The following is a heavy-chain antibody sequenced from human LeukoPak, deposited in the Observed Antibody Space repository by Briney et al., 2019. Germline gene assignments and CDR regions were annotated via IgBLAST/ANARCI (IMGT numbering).Heavy chain of an antibody. CDR2: INHSGST. J-gene: IGHJ6*02. CDR3: ASPRIAAAGTYYYGMDV. V-gene: IGHV4-34*01. CDR1: GGSFSGYY. D-gene: IGHD6-13*01. Sequence: SETLSLTCAVYGGSFSGYYWSWIRQPPGKGLEWIGEINHSGSTHYNPSLKSRVTISVDTSKNQFSLKLSSVTAADTAVYYCASPRIAAAGTYYYGMDVWGQGTTVTVSS.